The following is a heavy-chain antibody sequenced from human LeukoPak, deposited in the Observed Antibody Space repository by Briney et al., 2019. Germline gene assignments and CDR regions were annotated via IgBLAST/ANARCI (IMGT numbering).Heavy chain of an antibody. J-gene: IGHJ6*03. D-gene: IGHD5-18*01. CDR3: SRVKRGYCFGYWIRSLSYYMDV. Sequence: SETLSLTCAVSGGSISTYEWSWIRQPPGKGLEWMGNIHYSGNTNYNPSLKSRLTITVATSKNQSSLNLNTVSAAYSGVDCFSRVKRGYCFGYWIRSLSYYMDVWGKGTTVTVSS. CDR1: GGSISTYE. V-gene: IGHV4-59*01. CDR2: IHYSGNT.